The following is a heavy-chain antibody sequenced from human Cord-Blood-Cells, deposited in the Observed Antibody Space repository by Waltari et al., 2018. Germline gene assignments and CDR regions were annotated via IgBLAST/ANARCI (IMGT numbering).Heavy chain of an antibody. CDR3: ARAGRATWARDRYFDL. J-gene: IGHJ2*01. CDR1: GGSSSGYY. V-gene: IGHV4-34*01. D-gene: IGHD3-10*01. Sequence: QVQLQQWGAGLLKPSETLSLTCAVYGGSSSGYYWSWIRQPPGKGLEWIGEINHSGRTNYNPSLKSRVTISVDTSKNQFSLKLSSVTAADTAVYYCARAGRATWARDRYFDLWGRGTLVTVSS. CDR2: INHSGRT.